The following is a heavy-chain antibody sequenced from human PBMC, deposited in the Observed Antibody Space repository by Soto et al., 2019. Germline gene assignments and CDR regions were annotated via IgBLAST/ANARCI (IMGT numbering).Heavy chain of an antibody. D-gene: IGHD3-10*01. J-gene: IGHJ4*02. V-gene: IGHV1-18*04. CDR1: GYTFTSYG. CDR3: ATPTPLRGAMITNVNFDF. Sequence: ASVKVSCKASGYTFTSYGISWVRQAPGQGLEWMGWISAYNGNTNYAQKLQGRVTMTTVTDTAYMELSGLKSDDTAVYYCATPTPLRGAMITNVNFDFWGQGTPVTVSS. CDR2: ISAYNGNT.